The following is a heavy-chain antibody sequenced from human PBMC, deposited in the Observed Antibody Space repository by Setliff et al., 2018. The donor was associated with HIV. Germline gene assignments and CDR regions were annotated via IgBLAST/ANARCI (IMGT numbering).Heavy chain of an antibody. V-gene: IGHV4-4*07. D-gene: IGHD3-3*01. J-gene: IGHJ3*02. CDR3: ARAEGLIFGVEEGAFDI. CDR1: GVSISNYY. Sequence: PSETLSLTCTVSGVSISNYYWSWIRQPAGKGLEWIGRIYTSGNTNYNPSLKSRVTMSVDTSKKQFSLKLTSVTAADTAVYYCARAEGLIFGVEEGAFDIWGQGTMVTVSS. CDR2: IYTSGNT.